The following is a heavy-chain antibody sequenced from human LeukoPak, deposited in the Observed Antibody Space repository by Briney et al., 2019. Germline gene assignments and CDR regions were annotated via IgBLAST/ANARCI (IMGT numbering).Heavy chain of an antibody. J-gene: IGHJ4*02. D-gene: IGHD3-10*01. CDR1: GFTFDDYA. Sequence: GGSLRLSCAASGFTFDDYAMHWVRQAPGKGLEWVSLISWEGDTTYYADSVRGRFTISRDNSKNSLYLQMNSLTADDTAFYYCTRDTDYGSATNYFDRWGQGTLVSVSS. CDR2: ISWEGDTT. CDR3: TRDTDYGSATNYFDR. V-gene: IGHV3-43D*04.